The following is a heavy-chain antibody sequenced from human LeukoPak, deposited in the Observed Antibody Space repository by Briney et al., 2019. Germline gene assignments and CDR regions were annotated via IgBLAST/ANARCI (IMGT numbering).Heavy chain of an antibody. J-gene: IGHJ6*03. CDR3: ARGTYQLLRSYYYYYMDV. CDR2: ISAYNGNT. D-gene: IGHD2-2*01. V-gene: IGHV1-18*01. Sequence: ASVKVSCKASGYTFTSYGISWVRQAPGQGLEWMGWISAYNGNTNYAQKLQGRVTMTTDTSTSTAYMELRSLRSDDTAVYYCARGTYQLLRSYYYYYMDVWGKGTTVTVSS. CDR1: GYTFTSYG.